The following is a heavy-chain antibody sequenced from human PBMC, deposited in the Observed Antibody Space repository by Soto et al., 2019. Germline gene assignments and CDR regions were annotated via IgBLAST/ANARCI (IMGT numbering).Heavy chain of an antibody. J-gene: IGHJ5*02. V-gene: IGHV1-18*01. Sequence: QVQLVQSGAEVKKPGASVKVSCKASGYTFTSYGISWVRQAPGQGLEWMGWISAYNGNTNYAKKLQGRVTMTTETSKSTAYLELRNLRSDDTAVYYAAWGTTEEALASWGQGRRVTVPS. CDR2: ISAYNGNT. CDR3: AWGTTEEALAS. CDR1: GYTFTSYG. D-gene: IGHD3-16*01.